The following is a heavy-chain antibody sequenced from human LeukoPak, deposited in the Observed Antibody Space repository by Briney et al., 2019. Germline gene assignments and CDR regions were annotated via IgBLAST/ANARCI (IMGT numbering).Heavy chain of an antibody. D-gene: IGHD6-19*01. CDR2: IISDGSST. J-gene: IGHJ5*02. Sequence: GGSLRLSCAASGFTFSSYWMHWVRQAPGKRLVWVSRIISDGSSTSYADSVKGRFTISKDNAKNTLYLQMNSLRADDTAVYYCAREDSSGWRNWFDPWGQGTLVTVSS. V-gene: IGHV3-74*01. CDR1: GFTFSSYW. CDR3: AREDSSGWRNWFDP.